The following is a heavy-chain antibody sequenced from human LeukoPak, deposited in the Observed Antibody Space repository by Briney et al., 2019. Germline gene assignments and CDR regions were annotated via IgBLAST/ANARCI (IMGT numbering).Heavy chain of an antibody. CDR3: ARAYYWVDS. D-gene: IGHD2-21*01. Sequence: PSETLSLTCTVSGGSINSGSFFWTWIRQPAGQPAGKGLEWIGRIYTTGRTTYNPSLGSRVTISADMSKNQFSLQLTSVTAADTAVYYCARAYYWVDSWGQGVLVSVSS. J-gene: IGHJ5*01. CDR2: IYTTGRT. V-gene: IGHV4-61*02. CDR1: GGSINSGSFF.